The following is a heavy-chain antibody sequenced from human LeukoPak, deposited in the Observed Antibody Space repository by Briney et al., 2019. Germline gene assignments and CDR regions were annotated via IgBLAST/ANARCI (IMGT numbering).Heavy chain of an antibody. CDR2: IYPGDSDT. V-gene: IGHV5-51*01. J-gene: IGHJ4*02. Sequence: GESLKISCKGSGYSFTTYWIGWVRQMPGKGLEWMGIIYPGDSDTRYSPSFQGQVTISADKSTSTAYLQWGSLKASDTAMYYCARARYCSGGSCYAEYWGQGTLVTVSS. CDR1: GYSFTTYW. D-gene: IGHD2-15*01. CDR3: ARARYCSGGSCYAEY.